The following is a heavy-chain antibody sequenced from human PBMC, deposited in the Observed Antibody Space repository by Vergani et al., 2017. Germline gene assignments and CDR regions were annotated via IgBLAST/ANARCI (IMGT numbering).Heavy chain of an antibody. D-gene: IGHD2-15*01. V-gene: IGHV4-39*07. J-gene: IGHJ4*02. CDR3: AREFGYCSGGSCHQPFDY. CDR1: GGSISSSSYY. Sequence: QLQLQESGPGLVKPSETLSPSCTVSGGSISSSSYYWGWIRQPPGKGLEWIGSIYYSGSTYYNPSLKSRVTISVDTSKNQFSLKLSSVTAADTAVYYCAREFGYCSGGSCHQPFDYWGQGTLVTVSS. CDR2: IYYSGST.